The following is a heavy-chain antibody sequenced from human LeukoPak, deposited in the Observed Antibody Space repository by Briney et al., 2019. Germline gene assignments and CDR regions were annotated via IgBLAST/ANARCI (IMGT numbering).Heavy chain of an antibody. Sequence: SETLSLTCTVSGGSISSYYWNWIRQPPGKGLEWIGSIYYSGSTFYNPSLKSRVTISVDTSKNQFSLKLSSVTAADTAVYYCARHETLRYFDYWGQGTLVTVSS. J-gene: IGHJ4*02. V-gene: IGHV4-59*05. CDR2: IYYSGST. CDR1: GGSISSYY. CDR3: ARHETLRYFDY.